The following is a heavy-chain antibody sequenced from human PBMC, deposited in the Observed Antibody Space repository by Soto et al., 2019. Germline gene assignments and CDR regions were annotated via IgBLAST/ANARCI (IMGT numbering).Heavy chain of an antibody. CDR1: GFTFSSYS. V-gene: IGHV3-48*02. CDR3: ARDSGDFWSGYYIHEYYYYYGMDV. Sequence: GGSLRLSCAASGFTFSSYSMNWVRQAPGKGLEWVSYISSSSSTIYYADSVKGRFTISRDNAKNSLYLQMNSLRDEETAVYYCARDSGDFWSGYYIHEYYYYYGMDVWGQGTTVTVSS. D-gene: IGHD3-3*01. J-gene: IGHJ6*02. CDR2: ISSSSSTI.